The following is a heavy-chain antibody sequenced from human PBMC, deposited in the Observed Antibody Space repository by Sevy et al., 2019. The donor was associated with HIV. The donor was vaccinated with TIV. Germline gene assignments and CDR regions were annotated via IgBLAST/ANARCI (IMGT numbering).Heavy chain of an antibody. V-gene: IGHV3-11*01. Sequence: WGSLRLSCAASGFTFSDYYMSWIRQAPGKGLEWVSYISGSDSTIYYADSVKGRFTISRDNAKNSLYLQMSSLRAEDTAVYYCARDHVKDGDLGDYYYFAMDVWGQGTTVTVSS. CDR1: GFTFSDYY. CDR2: ISGSDSTI. CDR3: ARDHVKDGDLGDYYYFAMDV. J-gene: IGHJ6*02. D-gene: IGHD4-17*01.